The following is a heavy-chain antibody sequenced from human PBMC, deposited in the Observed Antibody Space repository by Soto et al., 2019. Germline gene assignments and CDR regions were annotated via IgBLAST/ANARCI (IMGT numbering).Heavy chain of an antibody. V-gene: IGHV3-21*01. J-gene: IGHJ5*02. D-gene: IGHD2-2*01. CDR2: ISSSSSYI. CDR3: AREELVVVPAAIHWFDP. CDR1: GFTFSSYS. Sequence: SLRLSCAASGFTFSSYSMNWVRQAPGKGLEWVSSISSSSSYIYYADSAKGRFTISRDNAKNSLYLQMNSLRAEDTAVYYCAREELVVVPAAIHWFDPWGQGTLVTVSS.